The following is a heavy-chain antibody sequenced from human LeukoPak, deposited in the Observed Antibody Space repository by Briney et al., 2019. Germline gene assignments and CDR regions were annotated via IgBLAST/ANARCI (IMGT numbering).Heavy chain of an antibody. V-gene: IGHV4-34*01. CDR2: INHSGST. D-gene: IGHD2-21*01. CDR1: GGSFSGYY. Sequence: SETLSLTCAVYGGSFSGYYWSLIRQPPGKGLEWIGEINHSGSTNYNPSLKSRVTIPVDTSKNQFSLKLSSVTAADTAVYYCARAGLVVVIAIDPRGWFDPWGQGTLVTVSS. J-gene: IGHJ5*02. CDR3: ARAGLVVVIAIDPRGWFDP.